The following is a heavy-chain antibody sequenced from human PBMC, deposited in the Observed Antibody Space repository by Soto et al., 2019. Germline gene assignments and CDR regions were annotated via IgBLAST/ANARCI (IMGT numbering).Heavy chain of an antibody. J-gene: IGHJ4*02. CDR3: ARGSAPPDIVVVPAAENFDY. D-gene: IGHD2-2*01. V-gene: IGHV1-46*01. CDR1: GYTFTSYY. Sequence: ASVKVSCKASGYTFTSYYMHWVRQAPGQGLEWMGIINPSGGSTSYAQKFQGRVTMTRDTSTSTVYMELSSLRSEDTAVYYCARGSAPPDIVVVPAAENFDYWGQGTLVTVSS. CDR2: INPSGGST.